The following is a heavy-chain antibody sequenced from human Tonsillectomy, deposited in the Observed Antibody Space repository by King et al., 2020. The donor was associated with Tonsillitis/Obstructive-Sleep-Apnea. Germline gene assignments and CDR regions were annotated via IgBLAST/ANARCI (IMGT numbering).Heavy chain of an antibody. J-gene: IGHJ5*02. Sequence: VQLVESGAEVKKPGESLKISCKADGYTFSNYWIVWVRQVPGKGLEWMGIIYPGDSDTRYSPSFEGQVPISADKSINTAYLHWSSLKASDTAIYYCARRGRGLIRAPGNNWFDPWGQGTLLTVSS. V-gene: IGHV5-51*01. CDR1: GYTFSNYW. D-gene: IGHD6-13*01. CDR3: ARRGRGLIRAPGNNWFDP. CDR2: IYPGDSDT.